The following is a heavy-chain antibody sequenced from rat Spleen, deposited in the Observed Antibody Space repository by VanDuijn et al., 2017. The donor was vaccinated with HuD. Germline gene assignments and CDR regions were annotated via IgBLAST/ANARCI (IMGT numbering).Heavy chain of an antibody. V-gene: IGHV2-15*01. J-gene: IGHJ3*01. CDR1: GFSLISYA. CDR2: IWGDGST. CDR3: TSPFRWFAY. Sequence: QVQLKESGPGLVQPSQTLSLTCTVSGFSLISYAVSWVRQPPGKGLEWMGGIWGDGSTKYNSALKSRLSISRDTSKSQVFLKMNSLQTEDTATYFCTSPFRWFAYWGQGTLVTVSS.